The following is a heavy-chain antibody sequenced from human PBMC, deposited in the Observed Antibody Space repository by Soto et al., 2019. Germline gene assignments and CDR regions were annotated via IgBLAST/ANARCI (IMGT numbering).Heavy chain of an antibody. CDR3: ARTGDEY. V-gene: IGHV3-7*01. D-gene: IGHD3-10*01. CDR1: GFTFTGFW. CDR2: INQDGSQR. J-gene: IGHJ4*02. Sequence: EVQLVDSGGGLVQPGGSLRLSCAASGFTFTGFWMAWVRQAPGKGLEWVANINQDGSQRYYMDSVKGRFTISRDNAEKSLYLQMNSLRAEDTAVYYCARTGDEYWGQGTLVTVSS.